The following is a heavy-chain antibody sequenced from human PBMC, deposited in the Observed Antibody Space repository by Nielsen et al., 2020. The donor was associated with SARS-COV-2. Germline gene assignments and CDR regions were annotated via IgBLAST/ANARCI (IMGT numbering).Heavy chain of an antibody. V-gene: IGHV4-31*03. Sequence: SETLSLTCTVSGGSISSGGYYWSWIRHHPGKGLEWIGYIYFSGSTCYNPSLKSRVTISVDTSKNQFSLRLRSVTAADTAVYYCARESRDYDLYNYGMDLWGQGTTVTVSS. CDR2: IYFSGST. J-gene: IGHJ6*02. CDR3: ARESRDYDLYNYGMDL. CDR1: GGSISSGGYY. D-gene: IGHD4-17*01.